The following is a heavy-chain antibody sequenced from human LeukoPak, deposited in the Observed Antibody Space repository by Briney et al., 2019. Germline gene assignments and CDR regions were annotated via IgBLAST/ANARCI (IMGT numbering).Heavy chain of an antibody. Sequence: SETLSLTCTVSGGSISSGGYYWSWIRQHPGKGLEWIGYICYSGSTYYNPSLKSRVTISVDTSKNQFSLKLSSVTAADTAVYYCARALDYYDSSGYSRVFDYWGQGTLVTVSS. V-gene: IGHV4-31*03. J-gene: IGHJ4*02. CDR3: ARALDYYDSSGYSRVFDY. CDR1: GGSISSGGYY. CDR2: ICYSGST. D-gene: IGHD3-22*01.